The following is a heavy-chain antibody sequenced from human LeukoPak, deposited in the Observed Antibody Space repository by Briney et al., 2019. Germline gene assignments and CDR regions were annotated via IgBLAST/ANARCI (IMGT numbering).Heavy chain of an antibody. CDR3: ARDSSGPAF. J-gene: IGHJ4*02. CDR1: GFTVSNNY. D-gene: IGHD6-19*01. V-gene: IGHV3-53*01. CDR2: IYSDGGT. Sequence: PGGSLRLSCAASGFTVSNNYMSWVRQAPGKGLEWASVIYSDGGTFYSDSVKGRFTISRDYSRNTLYLQMNSLRADDTAVYYCARDSSGPAFWGQGILVTVSS.